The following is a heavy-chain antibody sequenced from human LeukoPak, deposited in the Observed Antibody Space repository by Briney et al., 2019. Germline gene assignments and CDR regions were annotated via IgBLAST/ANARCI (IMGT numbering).Heavy chain of an antibody. Sequence: GGSLRLSCAASGFTFSSSAVNWVRQAPGKGLEWVSACGTDGDTYYADSVKGRFTISRDNSKNTLYLQMTSLRADDTAVYYCAKKTPGTHPFDYWGQGTLVTVSS. V-gene: IGHV3-23*01. CDR1: GFTFSSSA. J-gene: IGHJ4*02. CDR3: AKKTPGTHPFDY. CDR2: CGTDGDT. D-gene: IGHD6-13*01.